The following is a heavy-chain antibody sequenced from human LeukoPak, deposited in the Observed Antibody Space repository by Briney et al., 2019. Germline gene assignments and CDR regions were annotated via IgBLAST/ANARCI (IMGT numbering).Heavy chain of an antibody. CDR3: ARRPGN. Sequence: GGSLRLSCAGSGFTFSSYAMSWVRQAPGKGLEWVSVISSTGGSAFYADSVKGRFTISRDSSKNTLFLQMNDLTVEDTARYYCARRPGNWGQGILVTVSS. CDR1: GFTFSSYA. J-gene: IGHJ4*02. D-gene: IGHD1-14*01. CDR2: ISSTGGSA. V-gene: IGHV3-23*01.